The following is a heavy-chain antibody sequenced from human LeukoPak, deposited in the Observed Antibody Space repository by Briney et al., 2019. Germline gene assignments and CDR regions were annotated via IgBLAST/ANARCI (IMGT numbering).Heavy chain of an antibody. CDR1: GGSISSSNW. CDR2: IYHSGST. J-gene: IGHJ6*04. CDR3: ARVGQDYDLLTGYSYYYGMDV. Sequence: SGTLSLTCAVSGGSISSSNWWSWVRQPPGKGLEWIGEIYHSGSTNYNPSLKSRVTISVDKSKNQFSLKLSSVTAADTAVYYCARVGQDYDLLTGYSYYYGMDVWGKGTTVTVSS. D-gene: IGHD3-9*01. V-gene: IGHV4-4*02.